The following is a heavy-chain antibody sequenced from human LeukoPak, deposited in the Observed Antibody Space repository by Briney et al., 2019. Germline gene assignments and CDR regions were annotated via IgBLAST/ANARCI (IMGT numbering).Heavy chain of an antibody. D-gene: IGHD6-6*01. CDR2: IYSGGST. CDR3: ASVYSRSSEGMDV. Sequence: GGSLRLSCAASGFTVSSNYMSWVRQAPGKGLEWVSVIYSGGSTYYADSVKGRFTISRDNSKNTLYLQMNSLRAEDTAVYHCASVYSRSSEGMDVWGQGTTVTVSS. V-gene: IGHV3-53*01. CDR1: GFTVSSNY. J-gene: IGHJ6*02.